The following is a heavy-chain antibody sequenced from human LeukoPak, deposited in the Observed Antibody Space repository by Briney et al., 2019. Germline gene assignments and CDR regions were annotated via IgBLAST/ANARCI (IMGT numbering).Heavy chain of an antibody. V-gene: IGHV3-21*04. J-gene: IGHJ4*02. D-gene: IGHD6-13*01. CDR1: GFTFSSYS. CDR2: ISSTSSCI. CDR3: AKDRKLVFESFAPGIDY. Sequence: GGSLRLSCAASGFTFSSYSINWVRQAPGKGLEWVSSISSTSSCIYYADSVRGRFTISRDNAKNSLYLQMNSLRAEDTAVYYCAKDRKLVFESFAPGIDYWGQGTLVTVSS.